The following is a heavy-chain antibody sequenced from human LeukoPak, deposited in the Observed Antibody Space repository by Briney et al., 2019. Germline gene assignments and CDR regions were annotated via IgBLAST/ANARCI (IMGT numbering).Heavy chain of an antibody. J-gene: IGHJ4*02. Sequence: ASVRVSCKASGYTFNNYGISWVRQAPGQGLEWMGWISPNNGNRNYAQKLQGRVTMTTDTSTSTAYMELRSLRSDDTAVYYCARGYYCTNGVCYGGDFDNWGQGTLVTVSS. CDR1: GYTFNNYG. V-gene: IGHV1-18*01. D-gene: IGHD2-8*01. CDR3: ARGYYCTNGVCYGGDFDN. CDR2: ISPNNGNR.